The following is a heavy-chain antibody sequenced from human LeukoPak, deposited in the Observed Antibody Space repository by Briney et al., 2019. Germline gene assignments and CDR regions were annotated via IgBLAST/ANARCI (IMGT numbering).Heavy chain of an antibody. Sequence: SETLSLTCTVSDYSISSGYYWGWIRQPPGGGLERVGSIYHSGNSYYNPSLKSRVTVSVDTSKNHFSLKLRFVTAADTAMYYCARATSGSTGVFDYWGQGALVTVSS. CDR1: DYSISSGYY. CDR2: IYHSGNS. J-gene: IGHJ4*02. CDR3: ARATSGSTGVFDY. V-gene: IGHV4-38-2*02. D-gene: IGHD1-26*01.